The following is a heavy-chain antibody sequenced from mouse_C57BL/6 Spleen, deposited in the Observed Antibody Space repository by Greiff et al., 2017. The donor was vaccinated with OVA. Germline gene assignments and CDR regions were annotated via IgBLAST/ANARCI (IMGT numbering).Heavy chain of an antibody. Sequence: EVQLQQSGPELVKPGASVKISCKASGYSFTGYYMNWVKQSPEKSLEWIGEINPSTGGTTYNQKFKAKATLTVDKSSSTAYMQLKSLTSEDSAVYYCARSGTWNRADYHAMDYWGQGTSVTVSS. CDR1: GYSFTGYY. J-gene: IGHJ4*01. CDR2: INPSTGGT. V-gene: IGHV1-42*01. D-gene: IGHD3-1*01. CDR3: ARSGTWNRADYHAMDY.